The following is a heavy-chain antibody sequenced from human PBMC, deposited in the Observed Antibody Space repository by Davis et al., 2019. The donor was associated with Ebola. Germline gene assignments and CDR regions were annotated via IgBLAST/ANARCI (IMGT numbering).Heavy chain of an antibody. CDR3: VRHLQEYHILTGYSH. CDR1: GGSISNSSYY. V-gene: IGHV4-39*01. CDR2: IYYSGST. J-gene: IGHJ4*02. D-gene: IGHD3-9*01. Sequence: SETLSLTCTVSGGSISNSSYYWVWVRQPPGKGLEWVGNIYYSGSTYNNPSLKSRVTISVDTSKNQFSLKLSSVTAADTAVFYCVRHLQEYHILTGYSHWGQGTLVTVSS.